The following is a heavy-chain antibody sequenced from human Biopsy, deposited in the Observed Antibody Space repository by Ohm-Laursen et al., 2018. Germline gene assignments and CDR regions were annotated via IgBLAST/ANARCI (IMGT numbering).Heavy chain of an antibody. V-gene: IGHV1-8*01. J-gene: IGHJ5*01. D-gene: IGHD1-7*01. CDR3: GRAVRNQLLTDS. Sequence: GASVKVSCKVSGYTFTSYDITWARQASGQGPEWIGWLNPVSGNSNFGQKFRGRVTVTSDTSISTAYMELSGLTSDDTATYYCGRAVRNQLLTDSWGQGTLVTVTS. CDR2: LNPVSGNS. CDR1: GYTFTSYD.